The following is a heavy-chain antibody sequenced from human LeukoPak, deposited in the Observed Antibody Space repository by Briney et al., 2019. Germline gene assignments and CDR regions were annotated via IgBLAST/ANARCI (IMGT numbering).Heavy chain of an antibody. CDR3: ARDRSWGSQCYFDY. CDR1: GFTFSSYA. D-gene: IGHD7-27*01. Sequence: GGSLRLSCAASGFTFSSYAMSWVRQAPGKGLEWVGVIWYDGSNKIYAESVKGRFTISRDNSKNTLYLQMNSLRAEDTAVYYCARDRSWGSQCYFDYWGQGTLVTVSS. V-gene: IGHV3-33*08. J-gene: IGHJ4*02. CDR2: IWYDGSNK.